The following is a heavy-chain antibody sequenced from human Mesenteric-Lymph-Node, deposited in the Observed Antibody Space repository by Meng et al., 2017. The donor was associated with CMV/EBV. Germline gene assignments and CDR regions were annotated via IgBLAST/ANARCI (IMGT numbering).Heavy chain of an antibody. CDR2: IYYSGST. V-gene: IGHV4-39*07. Sequence: SETLSLTCAVSGGSIISSGHYWGWIRQAPGKGLEWIGNIYYSGSTNYNPSLKSRVTISVDTSKNQFSLKLSSVTAADTAVYYCASAISYCSSTDCYVGGYFDNWGQGTLVTVSS. CDR1: GGSIISSGHY. CDR3: ASAISYCSSTDCYVGGYFDN. J-gene: IGHJ4*02. D-gene: IGHD2-2*01.